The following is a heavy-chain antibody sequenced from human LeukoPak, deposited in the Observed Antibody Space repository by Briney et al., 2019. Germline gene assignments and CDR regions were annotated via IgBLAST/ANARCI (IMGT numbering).Heavy chain of an antibody. CDR3: ARGRREGWFDP. V-gene: IGHV1-2*02. CDR2: INTNSGGT. J-gene: IGHJ5*02. Sequence: AAVRVSFTGSGYTFTVYNMHWGREAPGQGGERVGGINTNSGGTNYAQQFQGRVTMTRDTSLSTAYMELSRLRSDDTAVYYCARGRREGWFDPWGQGTLVTVSS. CDR1: GYTFTVYN.